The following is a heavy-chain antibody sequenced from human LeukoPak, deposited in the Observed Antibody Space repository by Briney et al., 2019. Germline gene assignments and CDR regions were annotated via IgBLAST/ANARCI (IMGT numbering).Heavy chain of an antibody. D-gene: IGHD6-13*01. J-gene: IGHJ4*02. CDR1: GCTLSHNY. CDR2: NYIGGST. CDR3: ATERDSSWTFDS. Sequence: GGALRLSCAASGCTLSHNYMNSVRQAPARGLEWVSVNYIGGSTYYADSVKGRFTISRDNSKNTLYLQMNSLRAEDTAVYYCATERDSSWTFDSWGQGTLVTVSS. V-gene: IGHV3-66*01.